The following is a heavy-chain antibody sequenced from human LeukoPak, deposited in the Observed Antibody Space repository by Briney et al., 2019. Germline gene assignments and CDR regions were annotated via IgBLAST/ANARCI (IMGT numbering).Heavy chain of an antibody. CDR1: GFTFRSYA. Sequence: GGSLRLSCAGSGFTFRSYAMSWVRQSPVKGLEWVSAISDSGDGTYYADSVKARFTISRDNSKNTLYLQMNSLRAEDTAVYYCAKVAVGAFTTYHYFDYWGQGTLVTVSS. V-gene: IGHV3-23*01. D-gene: IGHD1-26*01. CDR3: AKVAVGAFTTYHYFDY. J-gene: IGHJ4*02. CDR2: ISDSGDGT.